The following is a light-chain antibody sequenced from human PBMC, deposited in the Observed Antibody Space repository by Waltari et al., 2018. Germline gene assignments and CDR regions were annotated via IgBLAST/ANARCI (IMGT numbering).Light chain of an antibody. Sequence: DMQMTQSPSSLSASVGDRVTITCRASQGISDYVAWYQQKSGKGPKLLIYAASTLQSVVPSRFSGSGSGTDFTLTISSLQPEDVATYYCQNYNNAPVTFGPGTKVDIK. CDR2: AAS. CDR3: QNYNNAPVT. J-gene: IGKJ3*01. V-gene: IGKV1-27*01. CDR1: QGISDY.